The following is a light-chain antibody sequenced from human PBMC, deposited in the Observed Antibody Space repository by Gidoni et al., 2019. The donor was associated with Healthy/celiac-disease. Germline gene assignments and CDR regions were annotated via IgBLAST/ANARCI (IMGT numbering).Light chain of an antibody. J-gene: IGLJ2*01. CDR3: QVWDRSSDHPYVV. CDR1: NIGSKS. Sequence: SYVLPQPPSVSVAPGKPAKITWGGNNIGSKSVHWYQQKPDQAPVLVVYDDSDRPSGIPERFSGSNSGNTATLTISRVEAGDEADDYCQVWDRSSDHPYVVFGGGTKLTVL. V-gene: IGLV3-21*03. CDR2: DDS.